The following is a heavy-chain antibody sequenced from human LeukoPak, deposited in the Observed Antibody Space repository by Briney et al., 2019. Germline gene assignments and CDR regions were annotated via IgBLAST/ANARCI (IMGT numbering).Heavy chain of an antibody. J-gene: IGHJ4*02. CDR3: ARVRSGSYWYYFDY. CDR1: GYTFTSYG. V-gene: IGHV1-18*01. CDR2: ISAYNGNT. D-gene: IGHD1-26*01. Sequence: ASVKVSCKASGYTFTSYGISWVRQAPGQGLEWMGWISAYNGNTNYARKLQGRVTMTTDTSTSTAYMELRSLRSDDTAVYYCARVRSGSYWYYFDYWGQGTLVTVSS.